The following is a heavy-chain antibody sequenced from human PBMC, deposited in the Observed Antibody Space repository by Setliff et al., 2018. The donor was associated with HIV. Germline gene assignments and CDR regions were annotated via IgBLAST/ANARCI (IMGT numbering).Heavy chain of an antibody. V-gene: IGHV3-48*01. Sequence: GSLKISCAASGFTFSSYSMNWVRQAPGKGLEWVSYISSSTSTIYYADSVKGRFTISRDNAKNSLYLQMNSLRAEDTAVYYCARFIGYCGSASCYGMDVWGKGTTVTVPS. CDR1: GFTFSSYS. CDR2: ISSSTSTI. CDR3: ARFIGYCGSASCYGMDV. D-gene: IGHD2-2*01. J-gene: IGHJ6*04.